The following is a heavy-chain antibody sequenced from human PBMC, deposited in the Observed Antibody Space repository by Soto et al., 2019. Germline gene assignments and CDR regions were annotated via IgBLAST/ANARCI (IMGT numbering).Heavy chain of an antibody. J-gene: IGHJ4*02. CDR1: GGSISSSSYY. V-gene: IGHV4-39*01. D-gene: IGHD1-20*01. CDR3: ATSQKGYNWNYFDH. CDR2: IYYSGFT. Sequence: SETLSLTCTASGGSISSSSYYWGWIRQPPGKGLEWIGSIYYSGFTSYNPSLESRVSVSVDTSKNQFSLKVSGVSAADTAVYYCATSQKGYNWNYFDHWGQGALVTGS.